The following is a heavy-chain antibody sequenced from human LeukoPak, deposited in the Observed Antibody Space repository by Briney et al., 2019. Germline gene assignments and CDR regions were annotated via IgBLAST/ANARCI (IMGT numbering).Heavy chain of an antibody. CDR3: AKDWGYTTMVSYYFDY. Sequence: PGGSLRLSCVASGFTFSSYGMQWVRQAPDKGLEWVAVIWYDGNNKYYADSVKGRFTISRDNSKNTLYLQMNSLRVEDTAVYYCAKDWGYTTMVSYYFDYWGQGALVTVSS. CDR2: IWYDGNNK. J-gene: IGHJ4*02. CDR1: GFTFSSYG. D-gene: IGHD5-18*01. V-gene: IGHV3-33*06.